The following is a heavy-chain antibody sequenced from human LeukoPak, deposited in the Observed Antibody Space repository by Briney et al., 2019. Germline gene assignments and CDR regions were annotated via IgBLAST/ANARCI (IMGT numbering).Heavy chain of an antibody. V-gene: IGHV3-30-3*01. CDR2: ISYDGSNK. Sequence: GGSLRLSCAASGFTFSSYAMHWVRQAPGKGLEWVAVISYDGSNKYYADSVKGRFTISRDNSKNTLYLQMNSLRAEVTAVYYCASLGWDAFDIWGQGTMVTVSS. D-gene: IGHD2-15*01. J-gene: IGHJ3*02. CDR3: ASLGWDAFDI. CDR1: GFTFSSYA.